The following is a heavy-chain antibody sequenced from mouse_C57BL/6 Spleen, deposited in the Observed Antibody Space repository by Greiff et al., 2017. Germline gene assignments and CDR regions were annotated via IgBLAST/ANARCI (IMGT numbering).Heavy chain of an antibody. CDR1: GYTFTSYW. J-gene: IGHJ3*01. CDR3: AGGSDLSWFAY. CDR2: IYPSDSET. V-gene: IGHV1-52*01. Sequence: QVQLQQPGAELVRPGASVKLSCKASGYTFTSYWMHWVKQRPIQGLEWIGNIYPSDSETHYNQKFKDKATLTVDKSSSTAYMQLSSLTSEDSAVYCCAGGSDLSWFAYWGQGTLVTVSA. D-gene: IGHD2-13*01.